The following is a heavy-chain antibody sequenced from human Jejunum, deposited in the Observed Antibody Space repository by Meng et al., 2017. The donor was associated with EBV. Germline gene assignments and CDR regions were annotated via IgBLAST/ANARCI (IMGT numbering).Heavy chain of an antibody. CDR2: IYHDGSS. V-gene: IGHV4-4*02. J-gene: IGHJ4*02. CDR1: GGSITSSDW. Sequence: QVQLQESGPGLVNPSGXLSRTCAXSGGSITSSDWWTWFRQPPGEGLEWIGEIYHDGSSNYSPSLKSRVTILLDKSENHFSLKLNSVTAADTAVYYCARVRCSGGSCFYFDYWGQGALVTVSS. D-gene: IGHD2-15*01. CDR3: ARVRCSGGSCFYFDY.